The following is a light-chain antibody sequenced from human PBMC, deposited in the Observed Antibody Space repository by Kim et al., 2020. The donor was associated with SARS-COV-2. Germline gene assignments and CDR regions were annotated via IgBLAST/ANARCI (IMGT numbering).Light chain of an antibody. Sequence: GQSVTISSTGTSSDVGGYTYVSWYQQHPGKAPNLMIYEVSKRPSGVPDRFSGSKSGNTASLTVSGLQAEDEADYYCSSYAGSNNLIFGGGTQLTVL. CDR1: SSDVGGYTY. CDR3: SSYAGSNNLI. V-gene: IGLV2-8*01. CDR2: EVS. J-gene: IGLJ2*01.